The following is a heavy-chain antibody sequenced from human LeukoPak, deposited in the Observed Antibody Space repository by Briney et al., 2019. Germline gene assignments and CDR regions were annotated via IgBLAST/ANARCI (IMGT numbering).Heavy chain of an antibody. Sequence: SETLSLTCTVSGGSVSGYFWSWVRQPPGKGLEFIGCIHHTGDAAYNPSLKSRVTISVDASKNQFSLKLNSVTPADTAVYHCAMGAGWLIDYWGQGSLVTVSS. D-gene: IGHD2-15*01. J-gene: IGHJ4*02. CDR2: IHHTGDA. V-gene: IGHV4-59*02. CDR3: AMGAGWLIDY. CDR1: GGSVSGYF.